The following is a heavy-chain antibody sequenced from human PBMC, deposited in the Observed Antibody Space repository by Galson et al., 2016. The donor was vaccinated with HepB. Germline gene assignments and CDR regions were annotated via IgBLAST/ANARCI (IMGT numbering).Heavy chain of an antibody. J-gene: IGHJ4*02. CDR2: IWYDGSNK. Sequence: SLRLSCAASGFFFSRYGMHWVRQAPGKGLEWVAVIWYDGSNKYYGDSVKGRFTISRDNSKNTLYLQMNSLRAEDTAVYYCARDNLPRIGVAGTPKFDYWGQGTLVTVSS. CDR3: ARDNLPRIGVAGTPKFDY. D-gene: IGHD6-19*01. V-gene: IGHV3-33*01. CDR1: GFFFSRYG.